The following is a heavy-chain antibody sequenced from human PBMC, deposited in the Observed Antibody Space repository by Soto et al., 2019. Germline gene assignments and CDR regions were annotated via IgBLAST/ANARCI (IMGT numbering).Heavy chain of an antibody. CDR1: GSTFSSYA. V-gene: IGHV1-69*01. CDR2: IIPIFGAE. Sequence: QVQLVESGVEVKKPGSSVKVSCKASGSTFSSYAISWVRQAPGQGLEWMGGIIPIFGAENYVQKFQGRVKITAAESTSRAYMGLSILRSEGTAVYYCARARFGYCDCAFDPWGRGTLVTVSS. CDR3: ARARFGYCDCAFDP. J-gene: IGHJ5*02. D-gene: IGHD4-17*01.